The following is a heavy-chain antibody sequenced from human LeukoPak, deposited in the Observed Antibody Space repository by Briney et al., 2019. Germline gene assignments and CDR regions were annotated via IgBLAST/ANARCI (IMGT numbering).Heavy chain of an antibody. D-gene: IGHD2-15*01. CDR1: GGSISSYY. J-gene: IGHJ4*02. V-gene: IGHV4-4*07. CDR2: IYTSGST. Sequence: KPSETLSLTCTVSGGSISSYYWSWIRQPAGKGLEWIGRIYTSGSTNYSPSLKSRVTMSVDTSKNQFSLKLSSVTAADTAVYYCARGSCSGGSCPFDYWGQGTLVTVSS. CDR3: ARGSCSGGSCPFDY.